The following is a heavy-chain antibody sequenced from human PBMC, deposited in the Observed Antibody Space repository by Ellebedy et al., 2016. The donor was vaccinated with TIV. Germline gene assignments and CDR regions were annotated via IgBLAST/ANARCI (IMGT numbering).Heavy chain of an antibody. Sequence: GESLKISCAASGFTVSSNYMSWVRQAPGKGLEWVSVIYSGGSTYNADSVKGRFTISRDNSKNTLYLQMNSLRAEDTAVYYCARLWSDRVVYDFWSGYYPYYFDYWGQGTLVTVSS. J-gene: IGHJ4*02. V-gene: IGHV3-66*04. D-gene: IGHD3-3*01. CDR2: IYSGGST. CDR3: ARLWSDRVVYDFWSGYYPYYFDY. CDR1: GFTVSSNY.